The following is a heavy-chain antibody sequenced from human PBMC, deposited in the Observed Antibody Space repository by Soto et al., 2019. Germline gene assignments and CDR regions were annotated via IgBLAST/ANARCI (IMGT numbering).Heavy chain of an antibody. CDR2: INPNSGGT. CDR3: ARDAPYYDYVWGSYPEY. D-gene: IGHD3-16*01. J-gene: IGHJ4*02. CDR1: GYTFTGYY. Sequence: GASVKVSCKASGYTFTGYYMHWVRQAPGQGREWMGWINPNSGGTNYAQKFQGRVTMTRDTSISTAYMELSRLRSDDTAVYYCARDAPYYDYVWGSYPEYWGQGTLVTVSS. V-gene: IGHV1-2*02.